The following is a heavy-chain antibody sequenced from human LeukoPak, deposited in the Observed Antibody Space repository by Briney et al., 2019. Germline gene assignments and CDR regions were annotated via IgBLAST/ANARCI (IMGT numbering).Heavy chain of an antibody. D-gene: IGHD3-16*02. V-gene: IGHV4-4*07. CDR1: GFTFSDYY. CDR2: IYTSGST. Sequence: GSLRLSCAASGFTFSDYYWSWIRQPAGKGLEWIGRIYTSGSTNYNPSLKSRVTMSVDTSKNQFSLKLSSVTAADTAVYYCAREEYYDYVWGSYRPSYGMDVWGQGTTVTVSS. J-gene: IGHJ6*02. CDR3: AREEYYDYVWGSYRPSYGMDV.